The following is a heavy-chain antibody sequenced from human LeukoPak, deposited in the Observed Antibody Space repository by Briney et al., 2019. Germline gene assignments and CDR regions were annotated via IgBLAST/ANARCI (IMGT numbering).Heavy chain of an antibody. CDR1: GFTFSGYG. J-gene: IGHJ4*02. CDR2: ISYDGSNK. D-gene: IGHD3-10*01. Sequence: PGGSLRLSCAASGFTFSGYGIHWVRQAPGKGLEWVAIISYDGSNKYYADSVKGRFTISRDNSKNTLYLQMNSLRAEDTAVYYCAKIKVRGYFDYWGQGTLVTVSS. CDR3: AKIKVRGYFDY. V-gene: IGHV3-30*18.